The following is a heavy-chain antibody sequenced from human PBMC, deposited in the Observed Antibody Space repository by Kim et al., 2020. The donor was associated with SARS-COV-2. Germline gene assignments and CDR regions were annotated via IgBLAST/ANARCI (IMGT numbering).Heavy chain of an antibody. CDR1: GGSISSYY. J-gene: IGHJ4*02. V-gene: IGHV4-59*08. D-gene: IGHD6-19*01. Sequence: SETLSLTCTVSGGSISSYYWSWIRQPPGKGLEWIGYIYYSGSTNYNPSLKSRVTISVGTSKNQFSLKLSSVTAADTAVYYCARLSYSSGWYFDYWGQGTLVTVSS. CDR3: ARLSYSSGWYFDY. CDR2: IYYSGST.